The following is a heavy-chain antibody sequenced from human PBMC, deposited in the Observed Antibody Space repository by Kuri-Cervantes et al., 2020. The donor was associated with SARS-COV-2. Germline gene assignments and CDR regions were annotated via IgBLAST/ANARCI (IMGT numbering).Heavy chain of an antibody. CDR3: TRDRGYCSGGGCYSTGFSFDY. Sequence: GESLKISCGASGFTFSHYAMSWFRQAPGKGLEWVSYISSSSSTIYYADSVKGRFTISRDNAKNSLYLQMNSLRAEDTAVYYCTRDRGYCSGGGCYSTGFSFDYWGQGALVTVSS. V-gene: IGHV3-48*01. D-gene: IGHD2-15*01. J-gene: IGHJ4*02. CDR1: GFTFSHYA. CDR2: ISSSSSTI.